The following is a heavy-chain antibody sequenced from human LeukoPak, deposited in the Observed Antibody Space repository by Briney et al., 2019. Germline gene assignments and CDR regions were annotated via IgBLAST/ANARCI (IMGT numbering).Heavy chain of an antibody. V-gene: IGHV3-48*04. D-gene: IGHD3-10*01. CDR1: GFTFSSYS. J-gene: IGHJ4*02. Sequence: GGSLRLSCAASGFTFSSYSMNWVRQAPGKGLEWVSYISSSSSTIYYADSVKGRFTISRDNAKSTLYLQMNSLRAEDTAVYYCARDLAEGGYYGSGSYYPDYWGQGTLVTVSS. CDR2: ISSSSSTI. CDR3: ARDLAEGGYYGSGSYYPDY.